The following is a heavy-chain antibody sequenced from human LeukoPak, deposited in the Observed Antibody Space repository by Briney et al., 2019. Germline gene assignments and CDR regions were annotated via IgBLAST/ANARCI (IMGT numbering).Heavy chain of an antibody. D-gene: IGHD6-13*01. Sequence: SSYAMAWVRQPPGKGLEWVGSIYYSGSTYYNPSLKSRVTISVDTSKNQFSLKLSSVTAADTVVYYCARVSIAAAGPSDYWGREPWSPSPQ. CDR3: ARVSIAAAGPSDY. CDR2: IYYSGST. J-gene: IGHJ4*02. CDR1: SSYA. V-gene: IGHV4-39*01.